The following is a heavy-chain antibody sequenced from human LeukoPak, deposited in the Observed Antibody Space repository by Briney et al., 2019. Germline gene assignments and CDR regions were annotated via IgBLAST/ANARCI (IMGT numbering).Heavy chain of an antibody. Sequence: GGSLRLSCAASGFTFSNYWMRWVRQAPGKGLEWVSRINERATIISYADSVKGRFTISRENARNTLYLQMNSLTAEDTAVYYCVRDLILVWTPGDDFDHWGQGTLVTVSS. CDR3: VRDLILVWTPGDDFDH. J-gene: IGHJ4*02. D-gene: IGHD3-16*01. CDR2: INERATII. CDR1: GFTFSNYW. V-gene: IGHV3-74*01.